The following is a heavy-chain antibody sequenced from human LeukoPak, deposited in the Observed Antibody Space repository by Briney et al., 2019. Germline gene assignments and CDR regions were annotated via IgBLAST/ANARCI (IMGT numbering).Heavy chain of an antibody. CDR1: GFTFSAYV. CDR2: IHGSGGRT. J-gene: IGHJ3*02. Sequence: GGSLTLSCAASGFTFSAYVVTWIRHAPGTGLEWVSSIHGSGGRTYYADSVKGRFTVSRDNSKNTLYLQMNSLRVEDTAIYYCAKDMGLLWFGELGNAFDIWGQGTMVTVSS. D-gene: IGHD3-10*01. CDR3: AKDMGLLWFGELGNAFDI. V-gene: IGHV3-23*01.